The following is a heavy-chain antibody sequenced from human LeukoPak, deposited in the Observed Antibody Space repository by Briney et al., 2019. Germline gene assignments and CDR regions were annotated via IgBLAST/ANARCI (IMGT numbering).Heavy chain of an antibody. CDR1: GFTLSSYA. V-gene: IGHV3-23*01. Sequence: PGGSLRLSCAASGFTLSSYAMSWVRQAPGKGLEWVSAISGSGGSTYYADSVKGRFTISRDNSKNTLYLQMNSLRAEDTAVYYCAKVYVEDGYKRAGFDYWGQGTLVTVSS. CDR2: ISGSGGST. CDR3: AKVYVEDGYKRAGFDY. D-gene: IGHD5-24*01. J-gene: IGHJ4*02.